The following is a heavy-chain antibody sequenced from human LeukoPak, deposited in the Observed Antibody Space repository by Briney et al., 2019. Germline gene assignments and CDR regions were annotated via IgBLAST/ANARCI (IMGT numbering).Heavy chain of an antibody. Sequence: SSETLSLTCTVSGGSISSSSYYWGWIRQPPGKGLEWIGSIYYSGSTYYNPSLKSRVTISVDTSKNQFSLKLSSVTAADTAVYYCARDGFQGIRAFDIWGQGTMVTVSS. CDR1: GGSISSSSYY. V-gene: IGHV4-39*07. CDR3: ARDGFQGIRAFDI. J-gene: IGHJ3*02. D-gene: IGHD2-2*03. CDR2: IYYSGST.